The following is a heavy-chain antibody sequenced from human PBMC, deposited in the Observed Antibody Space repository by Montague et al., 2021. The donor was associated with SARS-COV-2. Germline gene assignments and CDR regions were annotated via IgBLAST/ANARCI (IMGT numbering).Heavy chain of an antibody. V-gene: IGHV4-59*08. CDR1: GGSISNYY. Sequence: SETLSLTCTVSGGSISNYYWSWIRQPPGKGLEWIGYIHYSGSTSSHPSLKGRVTISIDTSKNQFSLNLSSVTAADTAIYYCARHGLEGANIYYFGLDVRGQGTTVTVSS. CDR3: ARHGLEGANIYYFGLDV. J-gene: IGHJ6*02. CDR2: IHYSGST. D-gene: IGHD1-26*01.